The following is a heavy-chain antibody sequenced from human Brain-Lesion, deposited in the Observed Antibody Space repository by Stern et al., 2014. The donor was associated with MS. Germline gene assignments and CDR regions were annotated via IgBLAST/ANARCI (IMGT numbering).Heavy chain of an antibody. V-gene: IGHV4-61*02. Sequence: QVQLQESGPGLVKPSQTLSLTCTVSGGSISSGNYYWSWIRQPAGEGLEWIGRIYSGGSTQYNPSLKSRAPMSADPSTNHFPRRLNSVTAADTAVYYCARGNYDVLTDNGGHGFDIWGQGTMVTVSS. CDR1: GGSISSGNYY. D-gene: IGHD3-9*01. J-gene: IGHJ3*02. CDR3: ARGNYDVLTDNGGHGFDI. CDR2: IYSGGST.